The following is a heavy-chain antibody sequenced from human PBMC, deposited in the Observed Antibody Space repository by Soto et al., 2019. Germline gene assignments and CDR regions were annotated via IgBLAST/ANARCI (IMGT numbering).Heavy chain of an antibody. CDR1: GYTFTSYG. D-gene: IGHD3-16*02. V-gene: IGHV1-18*01. Sequence: ASVKVSCKASGYTFTSYGISWVRQAPGQGLEWMGWISAYNGNTNYAQKLQGRVTMTTDTSTSTAYMELRSLRSDDTAVYYCARDKYDYVWGSYRSYNWFDPWGQGTLVTVSS. CDR2: ISAYNGNT. J-gene: IGHJ5*02. CDR3: ARDKYDYVWGSYRSYNWFDP.